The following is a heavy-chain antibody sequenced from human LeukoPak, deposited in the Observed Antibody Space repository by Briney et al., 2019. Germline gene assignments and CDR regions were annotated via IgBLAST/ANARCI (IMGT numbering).Heavy chain of an antibody. CDR1: GITFSSYA. V-gene: IGHV3-30-3*01. J-gene: IGHJ4*02. CDR3: ARGLGCSWYYFDY. D-gene: IGHD2-15*01. Sequence: GRALRLSCAASGITFSSYAMHWVRQAPGKGLEWVAVISYDGSNKYYADSVKGRFTISRDNSKNTLYLQMNSLRAEDTAVYYCARGLGCSWYYFDYWGQGTLVTVSS. CDR2: ISYDGSNK.